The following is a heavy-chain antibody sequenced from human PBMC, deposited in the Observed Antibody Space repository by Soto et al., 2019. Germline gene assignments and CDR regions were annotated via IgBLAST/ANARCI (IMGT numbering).Heavy chain of an antibody. CDR3: ARSQYYFDKESNGYYF. V-gene: IGHV4-34*01. D-gene: IGHD3-22*01. Sequence: QVQLQQWGAGLLKPAETLSLTCAVYGGSFSGYYWTWIRQPPGKGLEWVGEIDHSGSTNYNPSLKSRVTIAIDTSKNQFSLKLASVTAADAAVYFCARSQYYFDKESNGYYFWGQGTLVTVSS. J-gene: IGHJ4*02. CDR2: IDHSGST. CDR1: GGSFSGYY.